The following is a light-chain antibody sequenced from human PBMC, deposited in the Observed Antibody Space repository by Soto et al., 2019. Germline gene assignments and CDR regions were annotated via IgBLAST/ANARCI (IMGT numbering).Light chain of an antibody. CDR2: LGS. J-gene: IGKJ1*01. V-gene: IGKV2-28*01. Sequence: DIVMTQSPLSLPVTPGEPASISCRSSQSLLHSNGYNYLDWYLQKPGQSPQLLIYLGSNRASGAPDRFSGSGSGTDFTLKISRVEAEDVGVYYCMHALQTPLTFGQGTKVEIK. CDR3: MHALQTPLT. CDR1: QSLLHSNGYNY.